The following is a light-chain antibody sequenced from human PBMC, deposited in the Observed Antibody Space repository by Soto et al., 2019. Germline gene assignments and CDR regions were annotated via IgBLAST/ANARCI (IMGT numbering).Light chain of an antibody. V-gene: IGKV2-28*01. Sequence: DIVMTQSPLSLPVTPGEPASISCRSSQSLVHRNGYKYLDWYLQKPGQSPQLLIYLGSNRASWVPYRVSDSGSGTDFTLKISKVEAEDVWVYDCMQSLKTPWTSGQGTKVQIK. CDR2: LGS. J-gene: IGKJ1*01. CDR1: QSLVHRNGYKY. CDR3: MQSLKTPWT.